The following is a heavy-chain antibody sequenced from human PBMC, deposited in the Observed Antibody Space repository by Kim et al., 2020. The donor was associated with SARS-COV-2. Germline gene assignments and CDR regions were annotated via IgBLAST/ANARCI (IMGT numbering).Heavy chain of an antibody. V-gene: IGHV3-11*04. J-gene: IGHJ4*02. CDR2: IGRSGSSL. CDR1: GFTFTHYN. Sequence: GGSLRLSCAASGFTFTHYNMIWIRQAPGKGLEWVSDIGRSGSSLYYAASVKGRFTVSRDNAKNSLYLQMNSLREEDTAVYFCARGGPRGGYSYGSFDFWGQGTLVTVSS. CDR3: ARGGPRGGYSYGSFDF. D-gene: IGHD5-18*01.